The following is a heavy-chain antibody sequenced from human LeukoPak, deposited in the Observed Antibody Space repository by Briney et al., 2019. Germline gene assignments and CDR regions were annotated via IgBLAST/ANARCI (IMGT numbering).Heavy chain of an antibody. CDR3: ARGRGYYYYMDV. V-gene: IGHV4-59*01. D-gene: IGHD3-10*01. CDR1: GGSFSGYY. J-gene: IGHJ6*03. Sequence: SETLSLTCAVYGGSFSGYYWSWIRQPPGKGLEWIGYIYYSGSTNYNPSLKSRVTISVDTSKNQFSLKLSSVTAADTAVYYCARGRGYYYYMDVWGKGTTVTVSS. CDR2: IYYSGST.